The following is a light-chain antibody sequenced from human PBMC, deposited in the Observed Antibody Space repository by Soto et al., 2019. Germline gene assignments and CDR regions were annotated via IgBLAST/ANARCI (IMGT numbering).Light chain of an antibody. J-gene: IGLJ3*02. CDR2: SNN. CDR3: AAWDDRLNGWV. CDR1: SSSIGRNT. V-gene: IGLV1-44*01. Sequence: QSVLTQPPSASATPGQRVTISCSGSSSSIGRNTVDWYQQLPGTAPKLLVYSNNQRPSGVPDRFSGSKSGTSGSLAISGLQSEDEADYYCAAWDDRLNGWVFGGGTKLTVL.